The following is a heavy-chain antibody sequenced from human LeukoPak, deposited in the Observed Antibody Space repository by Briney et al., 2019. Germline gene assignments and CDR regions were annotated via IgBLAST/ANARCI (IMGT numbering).Heavy chain of an antibody. CDR2: VYYSGST. D-gene: IGHD3-16*01. CDR3: ARGQYDSYAFDI. CDR1: GGSISSYY. V-gene: IGHV4-59*01. Sequence: SETLSLTCTVSGGSISSYYWSWIRQPPGKGLEWIGYVYYSGSTNYNPSLKSRVTISVDTSKNQFSLKLNSVTAADTAVYYCARGQYDSYAFDIWGQGTMVTVSS. J-gene: IGHJ3*02.